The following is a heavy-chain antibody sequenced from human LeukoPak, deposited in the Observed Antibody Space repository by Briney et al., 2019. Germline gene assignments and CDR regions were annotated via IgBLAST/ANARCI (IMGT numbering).Heavy chain of an antibody. CDR2: IYYSGST. CDR3: ARDGRDYGDYRS. V-gene: IGHV4-39*07. CDR1: GGSISSSSYY. Sequence: PSETLSLTCTVSGGSISSSSYYWGWIRQPPGKGLEWIGNIYYSGSTFYNPSLKSRVTISVDTSKNQFSLKLSSVTAADTAVYYCARDGRDYGDYRSWGQGTLVTVSS. J-gene: IGHJ4*02. D-gene: IGHD4-17*01.